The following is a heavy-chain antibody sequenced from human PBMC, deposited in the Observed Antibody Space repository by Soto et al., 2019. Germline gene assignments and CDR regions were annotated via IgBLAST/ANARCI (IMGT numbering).Heavy chain of an antibody. V-gene: IGHV5-51*01. D-gene: IGHD4-4*01. J-gene: IGHJ6*02. Sequence: GESLNLSCKGSGYSFTSYWIGWVRQLPGKGLEWMGIIYPGDSDTRYSPSFQGQVTISADKSISTAYLQWSSLKASDTAMYYCAISTGTVTTGGYYYAMDVWGQGTTVTVSS. CDR3: AISTGTVTTGGYYYAMDV. CDR1: GYSFTSYW. CDR2: IYPGDSDT.